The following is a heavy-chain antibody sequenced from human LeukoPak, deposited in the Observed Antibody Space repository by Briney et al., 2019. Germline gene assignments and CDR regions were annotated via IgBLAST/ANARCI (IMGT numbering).Heavy chain of an antibody. CDR3: ARGSGPYYFDY. Sequence: GGSLRLSCAASGFIVSTNYMSWVRQAPGKGLEWVSVIYSGGSTYYADSVKGRFTISRDNSKNTLYLQMNSLRAEDTAVYYCARGSGPYYFDYWGQGTLVTVSS. J-gene: IGHJ4*02. D-gene: IGHD2-8*02. V-gene: IGHV3-53*01. CDR1: GFIVSTNY. CDR2: IYSGGST.